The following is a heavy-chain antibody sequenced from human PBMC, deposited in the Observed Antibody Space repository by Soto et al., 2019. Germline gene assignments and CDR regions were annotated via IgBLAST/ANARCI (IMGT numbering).Heavy chain of an antibody. Sequence: GGSLRLSCAASGFTFSSYAMSWVRQAPGKGLEWVSAISGSGGSTYYADSVKGRFTISRDNSKNTLYLQMTSLRAEETAVYYCAKASDVLRFLEWLFMDVWGKGTTVTVSS. V-gene: IGHV3-23*01. CDR3: AKASDVLRFLEWLFMDV. D-gene: IGHD3-3*01. J-gene: IGHJ6*03. CDR1: GFTFSSYA. CDR2: ISGSGGST.